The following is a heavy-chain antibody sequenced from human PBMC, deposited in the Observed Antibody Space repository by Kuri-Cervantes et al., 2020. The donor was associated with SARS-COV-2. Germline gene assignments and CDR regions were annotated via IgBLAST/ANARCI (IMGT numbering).Heavy chain of an antibody. D-gene: IGHD1-26*01. V-gene: IGHV3-11*04. CDR2: IGPSGTTK. CDR1: GFIFSDYY. J-gene: IGHJ6*03. Sequence: GESLKISCTASGFIFSDYYMTWIRQAPGKGLEWVSNIGPSGTTKYYADSVKGRFTISRDNAKNSLYLQMSSLRAEDTAVYYCARGGIVGATSRRGGYYYYYMDVWGKGTTVTVSS. CDR3: ARGGIVGATSRRGGYYYYYMDV.